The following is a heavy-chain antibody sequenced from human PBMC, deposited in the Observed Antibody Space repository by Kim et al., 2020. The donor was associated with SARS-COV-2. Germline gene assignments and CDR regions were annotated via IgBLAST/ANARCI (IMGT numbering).Heavy chain of an antibody. V-gene: IGHV4-34*01. J-gene: IGHJ4*02. D-gene: IGHD6-13*01. CDR3: ARALAAAGSAP. CDR2: INHSGST. Sequence: SETLSLTCAVYGGSFSGYYWSWIRQPPGKGLEWIGEINHSGSTNYNPSLKSRVTISVDTSKNQFSLKLSSVTAADTAVYYCARALAAAGSAPWGQGTLVTVSS. CDR1: GGSFSGYY.